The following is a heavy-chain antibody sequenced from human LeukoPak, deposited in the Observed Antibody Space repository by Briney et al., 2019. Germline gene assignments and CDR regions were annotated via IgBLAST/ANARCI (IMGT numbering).Heavy chain of an antibody. D-gene: IGHD3-22*01. J-gene: IGHJ5*02. Sequence: SETLSLTCTVSGGSISSSGYYWGWIRQPPGKGLEWIASIYYSGSTYYNPSLKSRVTISVDTSKNQLSLKLSSLTAADTAVYYCARLFYYDSSGPPSWGQGTLVTVSS. CDR2: IYYSGST. CDR3: ARLFYYDSSGPPS. CDR1: GGSISSSGYY. V-gene: IGHV4-39*01.